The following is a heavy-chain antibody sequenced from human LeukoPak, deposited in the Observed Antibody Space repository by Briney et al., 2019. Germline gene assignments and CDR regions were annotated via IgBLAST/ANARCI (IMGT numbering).Heavy chain of an antibody. J-gene: IGHJ4*02. D-gene: IGHD1-1*01. CDR3: AKDGLGIGTN. CDR2: ISYDGSNK. Sequence: GGSLRLSCAASGFSFSYYAMHWVRQAPGKGLEWVALISYDGSNKDYADSVKGRFTISRDNSKNTLFLHMNSLRAEDTAVYYCAKDGLGIGTNWGQGTLVTVSS. CDR1: GFSFSYYA. V-gene: IGHV3-30*07.